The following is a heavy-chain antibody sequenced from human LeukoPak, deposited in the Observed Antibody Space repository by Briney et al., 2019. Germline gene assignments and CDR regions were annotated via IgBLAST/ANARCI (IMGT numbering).Heavy chain of an antibody. CDR2: ISSSSSTI. V-gene: IGHV3-48*04. CDR3: ARDGGATMVRGVATYDS. Sequence: GGSLRLSCAASGFTFSSYSKTWVRQAPGKGLEWVSYISSSSSTIYYGDSVKGRFTISRDNAKSSLFLQMNSLRAEDTAVYYCARDGGATMVRGVATYDSWGQGTLVTVSS. CDR1: GFTFSSYS. J-gene: IGHJ4*02. D-gene: IGHD3-10*01.